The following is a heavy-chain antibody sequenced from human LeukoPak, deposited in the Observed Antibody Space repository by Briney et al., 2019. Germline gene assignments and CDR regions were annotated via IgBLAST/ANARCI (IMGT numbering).Heavy chain of an antibody. CDR1: EFIVTNYH. V-gene: IGHV3-66*02. D-gene: IGHD2-8*01. J-gene: IGHJ4*02. CDR3: ARDPNDGYALLDY. Sequence: GGSLRLSCAASEFIVTNYHMHWVRQAPGKGLEWVSNIFDDGTTYYADSVKGRFTISRDISKNTAYLQMNSLRVEDTAVYYCARDPNDGYALLDYWGQGTVVTVSS. CDR2: IFDDGTT.